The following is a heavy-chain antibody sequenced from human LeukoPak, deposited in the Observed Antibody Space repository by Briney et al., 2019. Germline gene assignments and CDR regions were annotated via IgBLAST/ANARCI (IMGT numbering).Heavy chain of an antibody. J-gene: IGHJ4*02. D-gene: IGHD3-10*01. CDR2: IIPILGIA. Sequence: EASVKVSCEASGGTFSSYAISWVRQAPGQGLEWMGRIIPILGIANYAQKFQGRVTITADKSTSTAYMELSSLRSEDTAVYYCAREQYYYGSGSYYFDYWGQGTLVTVSS. CDR3: AREQYYYGSGSYYFDY. V-gene: IGHV1-69*04. CDR1: GGTFSSYA.